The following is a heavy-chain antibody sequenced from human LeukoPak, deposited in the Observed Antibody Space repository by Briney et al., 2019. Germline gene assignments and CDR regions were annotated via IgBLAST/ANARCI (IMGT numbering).Heavy chain of an antibody. V-gene: IGHV5-51*01. J-gene: IGHJ3*02. CDR3: ARLMAGFHDAFDI. CDR2: NYPGDSDT. D-gene: IGHD6-19*01. CDR1: GYSFTNFW. Sequence: GESLKISCKGSGYSFTNFWIGWVRQMPGKGLEWMGINYPGDSDTRYSPSFQGQVTISADKSISTAYLQWSSLKASDTAMYYCARLMAGFHDAFDIWGQGTMVTVSS.